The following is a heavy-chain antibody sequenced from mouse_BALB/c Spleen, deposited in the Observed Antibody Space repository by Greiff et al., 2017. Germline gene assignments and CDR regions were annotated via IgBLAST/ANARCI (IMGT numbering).Heavy chain of an antibody. CDR2: INPYNGDT. CDR3: ARSRHYYGFFDY. V-gene: IGHV1-20*02. J-gene: IGHJ2*01. Sequence: EVKLMESGPELVKPGASVKISCKASGYSFTGYFMNWVMQSHGKSLEWIGRINPYNGDTFYNQKFKGKATLTVDKSSSTAHMELRSLASEDSAVYYCARSRHYYGFFDYWGQGTTLTVSS. D-gene: IGHD1-2*01. CDR1: GYSFTGYF.